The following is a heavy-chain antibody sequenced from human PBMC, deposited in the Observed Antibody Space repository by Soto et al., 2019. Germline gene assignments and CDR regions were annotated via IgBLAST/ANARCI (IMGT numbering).Heavy chain of an antibody. CDR3: PRETMPLTNHWYFDL. CDR1: GGSISGGVHS. V-gene: IGHV4-30-4*01. D-gene: IGHD2-8*01. J-gene: IGHJ2*01. CDR2: IFDSGST. Sequence: QVQLQESGPGLVKPSETLSLTCTVSGGSISGGVHSWSWIRQPPGKGLEWIGHIFDSGSTYYNPSLKSRLTISVDTSKNQFSLRLSSVTAADTAVYYCPRETMPLTNHWYFDLWGRGTLVTVSS.